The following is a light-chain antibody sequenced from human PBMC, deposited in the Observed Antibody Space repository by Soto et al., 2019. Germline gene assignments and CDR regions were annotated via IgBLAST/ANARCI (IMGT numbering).Light chain of an antibody. J-gene: IGKJ5*01. CDR3: QQYEDLPT. CDR2: AAS. CDR1: QGISTY. V-gene: IGKV1-33*01. Sequence: DIQMTQSPSSLSASVGDRVTITCRASQGISTYLNWYQQKPGKAPKLLIYAASSLQSGVPSRFSGSGSGTYFTFTISSLQPEDIATYYCQQYEDLPTFGQGTRLENK.